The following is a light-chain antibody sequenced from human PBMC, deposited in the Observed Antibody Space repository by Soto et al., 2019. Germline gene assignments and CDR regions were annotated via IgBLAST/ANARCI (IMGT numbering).Light chain of an antibody. V-gene: IGKV1-5*03. CDR3: QHYNSYSEV. Sequence: DIQMTQSPSTLSGSVGDRVTITCRASQTISSWLAWYQQKPGKAPKLLIYKASTLKSGVPSRFSGSGSGTEFTLTISSLQPDDFATYYCQHYNSYSEVFGQGTEVDIK. J-gene: IGKJ1*01. CDR1: QTISSW. CDR2: KAS.